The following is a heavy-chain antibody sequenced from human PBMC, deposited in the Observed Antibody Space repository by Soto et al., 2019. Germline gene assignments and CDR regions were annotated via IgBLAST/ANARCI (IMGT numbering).Heavy chain of an antibody. CDR1: GYTFTGYD. CDR3: AGEKVGTTGIDF. J-gene: IGHJ4*02. CDR2: MNPNSGNR. D-gene: IGHD1-26*01. Sequence: QAQLVQSGAEVKKPGASVKVSCKASGYTFTGYDINWVRQATGQGLEWMGWMNPNSGNRGYAQNFQGRVTMTRDNSITTAYMALTSLRDDDSAVYYCAGEKVGTTGIDFWGQGTLVTVSS. V-gene: IGHV1-8*01.